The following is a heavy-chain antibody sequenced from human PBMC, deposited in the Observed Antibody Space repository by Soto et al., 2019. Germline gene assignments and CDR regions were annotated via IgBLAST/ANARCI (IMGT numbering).Heavy chain of an antibody. CDR2: IGTAGNT. J-gene: IGHJ6*02. CDR3: ARAGYDSSGYGRGYYYYGMDV. V-gene: IGHV3-13*01. CDR1: GFTFSSYD. Sequence: GGSLRLSCAASGFTFSSYDMYWVRQATGKGLEWVSAIGTAGNTYYPGSVKGRFTISRENAKNSLYLQMNSLRAEDTAVYYCARAGYDSSGYGRGYYYYGMDVWGQGTTVTVSS. D-gene: IGHD3-22*01.